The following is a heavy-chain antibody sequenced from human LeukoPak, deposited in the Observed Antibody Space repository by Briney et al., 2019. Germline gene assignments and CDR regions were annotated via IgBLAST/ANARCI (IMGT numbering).Heavy chain of an antibody. J-gene: IGHJ4*02. D-gene: IGHD3-22*01. V-gene: IGHV4-34*01. CDR3: ARLPYYYDSSGYYGGHYFDY. CDR2: INHSGST. Sequence: SETLSLTCAVYGGSFSGYYWSWIRQPPGKGLEWIGEINHSGSTNYNPSLKSRVTISVDTSKNQFSLKLSPVTAADTAVYYCARLPYYYDSSGYYGGHYFDYWGQGTLVTVSS. CDR1: GGSFSGYY.